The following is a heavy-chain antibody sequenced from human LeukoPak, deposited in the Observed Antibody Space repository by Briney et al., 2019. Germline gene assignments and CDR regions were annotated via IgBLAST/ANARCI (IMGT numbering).Heavy chain of an antibody. CDR2: ISYDGSNK. Sequence: GGSLRLSCAASGFTCSSYAMHWVRQAPGKGLEWVAVISYDGSNKYYADSVKGRFTISRDNSKNTLYLQMNSLRADDTAVYYCARDYGRSGSYRWFDPWGQGTLVTVSS. D-gene: IGHD1-26*01. CDR1: GFTCSSYA. CDR3: ARDYGRSGSYRWFDP. J-gene: IGHJ5*02. V-gene: IGHV3-30-3*01.